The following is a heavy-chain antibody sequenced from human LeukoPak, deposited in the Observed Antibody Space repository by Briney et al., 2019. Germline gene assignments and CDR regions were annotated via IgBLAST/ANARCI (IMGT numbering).Heavy chain of an antibody. CDR3: ARDLGCELTNWFDP. CDR1: VYTLPRYG. D-gene: IGHD1-26*01. V-gene: IGHV1-18*01. CDR2: ISTYNDNT. J-gene: IGHJ5*02. Sequence: GASVKVSCKASVYTLPRYGNSLVRQAPGQGLEGMGWISTYNDNTNYAQKLQGRVTMTTDTSTSTAYMELRSLRSDDTAVYYCARDLGCELTNWFDPWGQGTLVTVSS.